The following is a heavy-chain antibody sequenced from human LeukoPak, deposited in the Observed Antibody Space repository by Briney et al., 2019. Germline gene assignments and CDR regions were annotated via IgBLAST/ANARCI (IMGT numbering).Heavy chain of an antibody. CDR3: ARTSSIAARERGGYYFDY. D-gene: IGHD6-6*01. V-gene: IGHV1-8*03. J-gene: IGHJ4*02. CDR2: MNPNSGNT. CDR1: GYTFTSYD. Sequence: ASVTVSCTASGYTFTSYDINWVRQATGQGLEWMGWMNPNSGNTGYAQKFQGRVTITRNTSISTAYMELSSLRSEDTAVYYCARTSSIAARERGGYYFDYWDQGTLVTVSS.